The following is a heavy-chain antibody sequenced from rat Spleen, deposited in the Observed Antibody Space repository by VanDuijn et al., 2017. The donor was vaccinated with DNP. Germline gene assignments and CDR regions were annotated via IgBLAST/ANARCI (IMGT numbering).Heavy chain of an antibody. V-gene: IGHV5-27*01. CDR1: GFTFSNYY. J-gene: IGHJ2*01. CDR3: TTDFERGY. CDR2: ISHEGSST. Sequence: EVQILESGGGLVQPGRSLKLSCAASGFTFSNYYMAWVRQAPKKGLKWVAYISHEGSSTYYGDSVKGRFTISRDNAKSTLYLQMDSLRSEDTATYYCTTDFERGYWGQGVMVTVSS. D-gene: IGHD1-11*01.